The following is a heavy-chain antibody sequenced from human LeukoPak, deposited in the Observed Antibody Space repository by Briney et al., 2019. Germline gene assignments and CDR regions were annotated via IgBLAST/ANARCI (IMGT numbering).Heavy chain of an antibody. Sequence: GGSVRLSCAASGFTFSNYAMTWVRQAPGKGLEWVSSITDRGSDTYYADSVKGQFTISRDNSKNTLYLQMNSLRVEDTAVYYCAKGSRGNYDYWGQGTLVTVSS. D-gene: IGHD1-26*01. CDR2: ITDRGSDT. CDR3: AKGSRGNYDY. J-gene: IGHJ4*02. V-gene: IGHV3-23*01. CDR1: GFTFSNYA.